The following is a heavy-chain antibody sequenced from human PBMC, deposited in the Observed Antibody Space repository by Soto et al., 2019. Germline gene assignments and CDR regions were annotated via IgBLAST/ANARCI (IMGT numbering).Heavy chain of an antibody. J-gene: IGHJ6*02. CDR1: GGSISSYY. CDR3: ARQGRYCGGDCSIYGMDV. V-gene: IGHV4-59*08. D-gene: IGHD2-21*02. Sequence: PSETLSLTCTVSGGSISSYYWSWIRQPPGKGLEWIGYIYYSGGTNYNPSLKSRVTISVDTSKNQFSLKLSSVTAADTAVYYCARQGRYCGGDCSIYGMDVWGQGTKVTVSS. CDR2: IYYSGGT.